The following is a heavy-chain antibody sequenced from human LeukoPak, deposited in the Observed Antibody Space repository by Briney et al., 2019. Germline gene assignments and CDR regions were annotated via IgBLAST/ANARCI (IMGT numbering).Heavy chain of an antibody. CDR1: GFTFSSYG. V-gene: IGHV3-30*02. Sequence: GGSLRLSCAASGFTFSSYGMHWVRQAPGKGLEWVAFIRYDGSIKYYADSVKGRSTISRDSSKNTLYLQMNSLRAEDTAVYYCAKDPRKNSNGWYRGADWFDPWGQGTLVTVSS. CDR3: AKDPRKNSNGWYRGADWFDP. J-gene: IGHJ5*02. D-gene: IGHD6-19*01. CDR2: IRYDGSIK.